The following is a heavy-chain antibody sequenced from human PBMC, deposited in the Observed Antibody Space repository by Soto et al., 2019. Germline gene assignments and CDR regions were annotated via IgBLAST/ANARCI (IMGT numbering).Heavy chain of an antibody. D-gene: IGHD3-22*01. V-gene: IGHV3-49*05. CDR2: IRSKAYGGTT. Sequence: EVQLVESGGGLVKPGRSLRLSCTASGFTFGDYAMSWFRQAPGKGLEWVGFIRSKAYGGTTEYAASVKGRFTISRDDSKSIAYLQMNSLKTEDTAVYYCTRSLGFSYYYDSSGYPDYWGQGTLVTVSS. CDR1: GFTFGDYA. J-gene: IGHJ4*02. CDR3: TRSLGFSYYYDSSGYPDY.